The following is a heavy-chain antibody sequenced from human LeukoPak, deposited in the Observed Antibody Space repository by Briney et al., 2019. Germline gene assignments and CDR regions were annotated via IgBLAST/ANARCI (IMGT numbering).Heavy chain of an antibody. CDR1: GGSISSYY. CDR3: ARVTYCSSTSCGLDP. V-gene: IGHV4-59*01. Sequence: SETLSLTCTVSGGSISSYYWSWIRQPPGKGLEWIWYIYYIGSTNYNPSLKSRVTISVDTSKNQFSLKLSSVTAADTAVYYCARVTYCSSTSCGLDPWGQGALVTVSS. J-gene: IGHJ5*02. CDR2: IYYIGST. D-gene: IGHD2-2*01.